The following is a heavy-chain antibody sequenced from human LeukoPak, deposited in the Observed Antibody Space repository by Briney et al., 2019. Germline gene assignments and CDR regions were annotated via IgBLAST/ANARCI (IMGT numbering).Heavy chain of an antibody. CDR2: IYTSGST. V-gene: IGHV4-4*09. CDR3: ARRTYYYYMDV. J-gene: IGHJ6*03. Sequence: SETLSLTCTVSGGSISSYYWSWIRQPPGKGLEWIGYIYTSGSTNYNPSLKSRVTISADTSKNQFSLKLSSVTAADTAVYYCARRTYYYYMDVWGKGTTVIVSS. CDR1: GGSISSYY.